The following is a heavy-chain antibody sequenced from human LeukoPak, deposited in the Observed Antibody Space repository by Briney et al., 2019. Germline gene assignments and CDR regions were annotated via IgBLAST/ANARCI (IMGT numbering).Heavy chain of an antibody. D-gene: IGHD6-13*01. CDR2: INAGNGNT. V-gene: IGHV1-3*01. Sequence: ASVNVSCKASGYTFTSYAMHWVRQAPGQRLEWMGWINAGNGNTKYPQKFQGRVTITRDTSASTAYMELSSLRSEDTAVYYCAKGMAEQQQLVPYYYYYYMDVWGKGTTVTVSS. CDR3: AKGMAEQQQLVPYYYYYYMDV. J-gene: IGHJ6*03. CDR1: GYTFTSYA.